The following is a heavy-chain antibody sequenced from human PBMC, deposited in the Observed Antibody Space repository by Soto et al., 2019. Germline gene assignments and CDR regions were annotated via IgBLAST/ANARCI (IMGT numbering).Heavy chain of an antibody. D-gene: IGHD5-12*01. J-gene: IGHJ3*01. V-gene: IGHV3-23*01. CDR1: GFIFTNYA. Sequence: GGSLRLSCAASGFIFTNYAMNWVRQAPGKGLEWVSVIGGRGNSAYYADSVQSRFTISRDNSKNTLSLQMSSLTADDTAIYYCVSEGRGSFDFWGRGTMVTVSS. CDR2: IGGRGNSA. CDR3: VSEGRGSFDF.